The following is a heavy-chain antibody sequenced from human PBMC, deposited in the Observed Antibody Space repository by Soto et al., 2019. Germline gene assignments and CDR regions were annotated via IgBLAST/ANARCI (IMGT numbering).Heavy chain of an antibody. CDR2: ISSSSSYT. CDR3: ARDGVAVAGRAHGAFDI. J-gene: IGHJ3*02. D-gene: IGHD6-19*01. CDR1: GFTFSDYY. Sequence: QVQLVESGGGLVKPGGSLRLSCAASGFTFSDYYMSWIRQAPGKGLEWVSYISSSSSYTNYADSVKGRFTISRDNAKNSLYLQMNSLGAEDTAVYYCARDGVAVAGRAHGAFDIWGQGTMVTVSS. V-gene: IGHV3-11*06.